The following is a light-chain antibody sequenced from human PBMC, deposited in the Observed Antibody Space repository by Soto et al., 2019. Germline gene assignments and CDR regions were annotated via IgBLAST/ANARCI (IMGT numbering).Light chain of an antibody. V-gene: IGKV3-15*01. CDR1: QSVSSSY. CDR3: QQYNNWLLT. J-gene: IGKJ4*01. CDR2: GAS. Sequence: EIVLTQSPCTLSLSPGERATLSCRASQSVSSSYLAWYQQKPGQAPRVLIYGASSRATGIPARFSGSGSGTEFTLTISSLQSEDFAVYYCQQYNNWLLTFGGGTKVDIK.